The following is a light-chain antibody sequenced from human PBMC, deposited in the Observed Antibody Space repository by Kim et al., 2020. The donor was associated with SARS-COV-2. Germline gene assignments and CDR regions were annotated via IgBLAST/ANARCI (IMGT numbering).Light chain of an antibody. CDR1: ALPKQY. V-gene: IGLV3-25*03. J-gene: IGLJ2*01. CDR2: KDS. CDR3: QSADSSGTYEVV. Sequence: SYELTQPPSVSVSPGQTARITCSGDALPKQYAYWYQQKPGQAPVLVIYKDSERPSGIPERFSGSSSGTTVTLTISGVQAEDEADYYCQSADSSGTYEVV.